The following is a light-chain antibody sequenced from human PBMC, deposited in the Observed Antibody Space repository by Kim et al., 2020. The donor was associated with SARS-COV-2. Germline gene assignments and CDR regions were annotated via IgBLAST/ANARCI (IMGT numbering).Light chain of an antibody. CDR1: NIEDHS. J-gene: IGLJ3*02. CDR2: FDT. CDR3: QVWDSSSDHRV. V-gene: IGLV3-21*04. Sequence: APGETARITCGGNNIEDHSFHWYQQRPGQAPVLVIYFDTDRPSGIPERFSGSNSGNTATLSISRVEAGDEADYYCQVWDSSSDHRVFGGGTQLTVL.